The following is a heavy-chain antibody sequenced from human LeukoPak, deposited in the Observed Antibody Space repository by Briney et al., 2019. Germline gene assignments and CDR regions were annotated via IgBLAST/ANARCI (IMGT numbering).Heavy chain of an antibody. CDR3: ARDRQYSSGWHDAFDI. J-gene: IGHJ3*02. Sequence: KTSETLSLTCTVSGGSISSYYWSWIRQPPGKGREWIGYIYYSGSINYNPSLKSRVTISVDTSKNQFSLKLSSVTAADTAVYYCARDRQYSSGWHDAFDIWGQGTMVTVSS. CDR1: GGSISSYY. D-gene: IGHD6-19*01. V-gene: IGHV4-59*01. CDR2: IYYSGSI.